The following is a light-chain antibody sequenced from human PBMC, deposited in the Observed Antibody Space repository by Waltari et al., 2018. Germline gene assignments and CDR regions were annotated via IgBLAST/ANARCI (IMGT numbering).Light chain of an antibody. CDR1: DIGSRS. J-gene: IGLJ1*01. Sequence: SYVLPQPSSLSVAPGETARITCGGNDIGSRSVRWYQQKQGQAPVLVIYDDYDRPSGIPGRFSGFNSGFTATLTISRVEAGDEADYYCQVYDTSGDHPLYVFGTGTAVSVL. CDR2: DDY. V-gene: IGLV3-21*04. CDR3: QVYDTSGDHPLYV.